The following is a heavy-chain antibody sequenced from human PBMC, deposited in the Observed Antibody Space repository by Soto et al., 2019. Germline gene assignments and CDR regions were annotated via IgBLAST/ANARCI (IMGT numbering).Heavy chain of an antibody. Sequence: SEPLSLTCTVSGCSVSRGDYYWSWIRQPPGKGLEWIGYIYYSGNTNYNPTLKGRVIISVYTSKHLFALKLTSVAAADTAVYYCARIPVDTSMIYWLDPWGQGTLVTVSS. J-gene: IGHJ5*02. CDR2: IYYSGNT. V-gene: IGHV4-61*08. CDR3: ARIPVDTSMIYWLDP. D-gene: IGHD5-18*01. CDR1: GCSVSRGDYY.